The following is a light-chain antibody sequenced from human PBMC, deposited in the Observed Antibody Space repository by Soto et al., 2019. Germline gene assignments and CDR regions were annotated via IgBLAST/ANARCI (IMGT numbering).Light chain of an antibody. CDR1: QSVSSY. J-gene: IGKJ4*01. CDR2: DAS. V-gene: IGKV3-11*01. CDR3: QQRSNWPPLT. Sequence: EIVLTQSPATLSLSPGERATLSCRVSQSVSSYLAWYQQKPGQAPRLLIYDASNRATGIPARFSGSGSGKDFTLTSSSLEPEDFAVYYCQQRSNWPPLTFGGGTKVEIK.